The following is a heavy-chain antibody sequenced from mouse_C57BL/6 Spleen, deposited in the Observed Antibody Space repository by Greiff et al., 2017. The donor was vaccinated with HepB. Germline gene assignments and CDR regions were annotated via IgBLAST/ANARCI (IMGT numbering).Heavy chain of an antibody. D-gene: IGHD1-1*01. CDR1: GFTFSSYG. CDR2: ISSGGSYT. V-gene: IGHV5-6*02. J-gene: IGHJ4*01. Sequence: DVKLVESGGDLVKPGGSLKLSCAASGFTFSSYGMSWVRQTPDKRLEWVATISSGGSYTYYPDSVKGRFTISRDNAKNTLYLQMSSLKSEDTAMYYCARSYDYAMDYWGQGTSVTVSS. CDR3: ARSYDYAMDY.